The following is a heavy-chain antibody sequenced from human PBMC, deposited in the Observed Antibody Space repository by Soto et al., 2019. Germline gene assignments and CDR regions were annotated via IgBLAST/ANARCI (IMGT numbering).Heavy chain of an antibody. CDR3: VREGRGSFDF. D-gene: IGHD5-12*01. CDR2: IGGRGNSA. V-gene: IGHV3-23*01. CDR1: GFIFTNYA. J-gene: IGHJ3*01. Sequence: EASVKISCAASGFIFTNYAMNWVRQAPGKGLEWVSVIGGRGNSAYYADSVQGRFTISRDNSKNTLSLQMSSLTAGDTAIYYCVREGRGSFDFWGRGTMVTVS.